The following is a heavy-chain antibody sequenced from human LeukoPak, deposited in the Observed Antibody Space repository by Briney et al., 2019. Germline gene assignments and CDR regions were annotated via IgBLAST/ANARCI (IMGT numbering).Heavy chain of an antibody. CDR3: ARALRVSNNWFDP. V-gene: IGHV1-46*01. J-gene: IGHJ5*02. D-gene: IGHD4-17*01. CDR1: GYTFTNNY. CDR2: IYPRDGST. Sequence: ASVKVSFKASGYTFTNNYLHWVRQAPGQGLEWMGVIYPRDGSTSYAQNFQGRVTVTRDTSTTTVHMELSRLRSEDTAVYYCARALRVSNNWFDPWGQGTLVTVSS.